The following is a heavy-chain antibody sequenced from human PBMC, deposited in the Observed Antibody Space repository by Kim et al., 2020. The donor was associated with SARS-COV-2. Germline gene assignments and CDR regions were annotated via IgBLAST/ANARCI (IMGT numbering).Heavy chain of an antibody. D-gene: IGHD2-21*01. Sequence: TIYDADSVKGRFTISRDNAKTSLFLQMNSLRAGDTAVYYCARTYSSSAGFWGQGTLVTVSS. CDR2: TI. V-gene: IGHV3-11*01. J-gene: IGHJ4*02. CDR3: ARTYSSSAGF.